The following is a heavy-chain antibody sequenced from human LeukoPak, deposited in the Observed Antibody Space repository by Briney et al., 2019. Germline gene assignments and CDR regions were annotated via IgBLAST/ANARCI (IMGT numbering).Heavy chain of an antibody. J-gene: IGHJ4*02. Sequence: SETLSLTCAVYGGSFSGYYWSWIRQPPGKGLEWIGEIKDSGSANYIPSLKSRVFISVDTSKNQFSLKLRSVTAADTAVYYCARGKGYTTSSRHRGIDNWGQGTLVTVSS. CDR2: IKDSGSA. D-gene: IGHD6-6*01. V-gene: IGHV4-34*01. CDR3: ARGKGYTTSSRHRGIDN. CDR1: GGSFSGYY.